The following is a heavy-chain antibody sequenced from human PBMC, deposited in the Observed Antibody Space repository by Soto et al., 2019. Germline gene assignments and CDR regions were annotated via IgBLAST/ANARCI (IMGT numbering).Heavy chain of an antibody. CDR2: ISAYNGNT. CDR1: GYTFTSYG. V-gene: IGHV1-18*01. D-gene: IGHD1-1*01. CDR3: AREPVWNDGQRPWYFDY. J-gene: IGHJ4*02. Sequence: ASVKVSCKASGYTFTSYGISWVRQAPGQGLEWMGWISAYNGNTNYAQKLQGRVTMTTDTSTSTAYMELRSLRSDDTAVYYCAREPVWNDGQRPWYFDYWGQGTLVTVSS.